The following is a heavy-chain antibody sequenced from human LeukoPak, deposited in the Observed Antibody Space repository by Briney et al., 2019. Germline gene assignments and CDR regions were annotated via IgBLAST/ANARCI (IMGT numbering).Heavy chain of an antibody. J-gene: IGHJ5*02. CDR2: ISAYNGNT. D-gene: IGHD2/OR15-2a*01. Sequence: ASVKVSCKASGYTFTSYGISWVRQAPGQGLEWMGWISAYNGNTNYAQKLQGRVTMTTDTSTSTAYMELSRLRSDDTAVYYCARSSSVVLVLFDPWGQGTLVTVSS. V-gene: IGHV1-18*01. CDR1: GYTFTSYG. CDR3: ARSSSVVLVLFDP.